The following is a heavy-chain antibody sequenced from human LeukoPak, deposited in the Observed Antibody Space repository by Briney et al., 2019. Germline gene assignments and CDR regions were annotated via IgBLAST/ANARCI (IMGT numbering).Heavy chain of an antibody. Sequence: GTSLRLSCAVSGFSIGNYGMHWVRQALDKGLEWVAMISHDGGARYYGDSVKGRLTISRDNSENTLYLQMNSLRVEDTAVYYCAKYVRAYYYYHYGLDVWGQGTTVTVSS. CDR3: AKYVRAYYYYHYGLDV. CDR1: GFSIGNYG. V-gene: IGHV3-30*18. J-gene: IGHJ6*02. D-gene: IGHD3-10*02. CDR2: ISHDGGAR.